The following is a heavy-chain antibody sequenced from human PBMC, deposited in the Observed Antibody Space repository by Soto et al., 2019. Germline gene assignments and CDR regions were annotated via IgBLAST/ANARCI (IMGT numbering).Heavy chain of an antibody. Sequence: QVQLVESGGGVVQPGMSLRLSCAASGFTFSSYGMHWVRQAPGKGLEWVAAISEDGRNKYYADSVKGRFTISRDSARNTLQLEIDTLRPADTAVYSCAKDRSFVGVTNWLAYWGQGTPVTFSS. D-gene: IGHD3-3*01. CDR3: AKDRSFVGVTNWLAY. CDR1: GFTFSSYG. CDR2: ISEDGRNK. V-gene: IGHV3-30*19. J-gene: IGHJ4*02.